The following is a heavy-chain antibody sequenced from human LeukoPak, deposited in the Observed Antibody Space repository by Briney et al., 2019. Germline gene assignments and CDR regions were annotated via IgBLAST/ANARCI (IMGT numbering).Heavy chain of an antibody. D-gene: IGHD5-12*01. CDR1: GGTINNYY. CDR2: IYYSESA. J-gene: IGHJ3*02. V-gene: IGHV4-59*01. Sequence: SENLSLTCTVSGGTINNYYWSWIRQPPGKGLEWIGYIYYSESANYNPSLTSRVIISADTSKNKFSLKLTSVTAADTAVYYCARVKYRGYDSLGQDAFDIWGQGTMVTVSS. CDR3: ARVKYRGYDSLGQDAFDI.